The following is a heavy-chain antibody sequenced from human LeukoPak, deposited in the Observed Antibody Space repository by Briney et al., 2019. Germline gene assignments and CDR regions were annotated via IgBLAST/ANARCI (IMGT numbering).Heavy chain of an antibody. J-gene: IGHJ4*02. V-gene: IGHV3-30*18. CDR2: ISYDGSNK. Sequence: PGRSLRLSCAASGFTFSSYGMHWVRQAPGKGLEWVAVISYDGSNKYYADSVKGRFTISRDNSKNTLYLQMNSLRAEDTAVYYCAKKGSRWFGELYKSPELRHQEIDYWGQGTLVTVSS. D-gene: IGHD3-10*01. CDR3: AKKGSRWFGELYKSPELRHQEIDY. CDR1: GFTFSSYG.